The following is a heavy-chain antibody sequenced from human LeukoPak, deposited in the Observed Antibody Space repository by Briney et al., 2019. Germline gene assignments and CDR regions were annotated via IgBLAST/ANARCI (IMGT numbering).Heavy chain of an antibody. V-gene: IGHV3-48*01. CDR3: ARAAGYYYYYMDV. CDR2: ISSSSSTI. CDR1: GFTFSSYS. Sequence: GGSLLLSCAASGFTFSSYSMNWARPAPGKGLEWVSYISSSSSTIYYADSVKGRFTISRDNSKNTLYLQINSVRAEDTAVYYCARAAGYYYYYMDVWGKGTTVTVSS. J-gene: IGHJ6*03.